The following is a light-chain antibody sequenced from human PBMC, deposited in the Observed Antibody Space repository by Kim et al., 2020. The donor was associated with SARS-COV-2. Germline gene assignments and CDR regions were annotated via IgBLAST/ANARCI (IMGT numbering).Light chain of an antibody. CDR2: GAS. CDR1: QSVSSD. J-gene: IGKJ4*01. Sequence: EIVMTQSPATLSVSPGERPTLSCRASQSVSSDLAWHQQKPGQAPRLLIYGASTRATGIPARFSGSGSGTEFTLTISSLQSEDFAVYYCQQYNNWPLTFGGGTKVDIK. V-gene: IGKV3-15*01. CDR3: QQYNNWPLT.